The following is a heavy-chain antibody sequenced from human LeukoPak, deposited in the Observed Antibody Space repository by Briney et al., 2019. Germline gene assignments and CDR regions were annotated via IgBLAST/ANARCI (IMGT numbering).Heavy chain of an antibody. J-gene: IGHJ4*02. Sequence: SVKVSCKASGGTFSSYAISWVRQAPGQGLEWMGGIIPIFGTANYAQKFQGRVTITADESTSTAYMELSSLRSEDTAVYYCARTRSGWYYFECWGQGTLVTVSS. CDR1: GGTFSSYA. V-gene: IGHV1-69*01. CDR3: ARTRSGWYYFEC. D-gene: IGHD6-19*01. CDR2: IIPIFGTA.